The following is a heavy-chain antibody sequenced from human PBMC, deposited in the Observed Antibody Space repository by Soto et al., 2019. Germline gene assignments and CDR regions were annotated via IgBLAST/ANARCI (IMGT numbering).Heavy chain of an antibody. CDR1: GGTFSSYT. CDR2: IIPILGIA. D-gene: IGHD2-21*01. V-gene: IGHV1-69*02. Sequence: GASVKVSCKASGGTFSSYTISWARQAPGQGLEWMGRIIPILGIANYAQKFQGRVTITADKSTSTAYMELSSLRSEDTAVYYCAKAAYCGGDCYSDYWGQGTLVTVSS. J-gene: IGHJ4*02. CDR3: AKAAYCGGDCYSDY.